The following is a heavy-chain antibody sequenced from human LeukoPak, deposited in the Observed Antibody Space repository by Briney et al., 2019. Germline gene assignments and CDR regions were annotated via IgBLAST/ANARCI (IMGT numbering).Heavy chain of an antibody. D-gene: IGHD4-23*01. Sequence: PSETLSLTSPVSGGAISSYYWSWIRQPPGKGLEWIGYIYYSGSTNYNPSLKSRVTISVDTSKNQFSLKLSSVTAADTAVYYCARDRAVVYFDYWGQGTLVTVSS. V-gene: IGHV4-59*01. CDR3: ARDRAVVYFDY. J-gene: IGHJ4*02. CDR1: GGAISSYY. CDR2: IYYSGST.